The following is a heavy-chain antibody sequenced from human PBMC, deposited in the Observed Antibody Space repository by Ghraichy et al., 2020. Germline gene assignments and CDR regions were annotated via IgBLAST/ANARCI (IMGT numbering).Heavy chain of an antibody. D-gene: IGHD3-9*01. CDR3: ASVPLRYFDWSVDY. V-gene: IGHV4-31*03. Sequence: SETLSLTCTVSGGSISSGGYYWSWIRQHPGKGLEWIGYIYYSGSTYYNPSLKSRVTISVDTSKNQFSLKLSSVTAADTAVYYCASVPLRYFDWSVDYWGQGTLVTVSS. CDR2: IYYSGST. J-gene: IGHJ4*02. CDR1: GGSISSGGYY.